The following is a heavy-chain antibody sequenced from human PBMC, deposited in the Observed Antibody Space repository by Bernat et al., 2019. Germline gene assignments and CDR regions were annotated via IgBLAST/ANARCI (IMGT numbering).Heavy chain of an antibody. Sequence: QVQLVESGGGVVQPGRSLTLSCAASGFTFSSYGMHWVRQAPGKGLEWVAVISYDGSNKYYADSVKGRFTISRDNSKNTLYLQMNSLRAEDTAVYYCAKDQGDYGDSFLDYWGQGTLVTVSA. D-gene: IGHD4-17*01. CDR3: AKDQGDYGDSFLDY. CDR1: GFTFSSYG. J-gene: IGHJ4*02. CDR2: ISYDGSNK. V-gene: IGHV3-30*18.